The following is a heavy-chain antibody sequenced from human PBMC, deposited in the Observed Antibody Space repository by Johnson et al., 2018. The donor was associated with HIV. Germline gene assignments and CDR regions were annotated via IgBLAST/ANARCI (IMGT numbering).Heavy chain of an antibody. D-gene: IGHD2-8*02. CDR3: AKDIAPDCTGGVCYHAFDI. Sequence: QVQLVESGGGVVQPGRSLRLSCAASGFTFSSYGMHWVRQAPGKGLEWVAVISYDGSNKYYADSVKGRFTISRDNSKNTLYLQMNSLRAEDTALYYCAKDIAPDCTGGVCYHAFDIWGQGTMVTVSS. CDR2: ISYDGSNK. J-gene: IGHJ3*02. CDR1: GFTFSSYG. V-gene: IGHV3-30*18.